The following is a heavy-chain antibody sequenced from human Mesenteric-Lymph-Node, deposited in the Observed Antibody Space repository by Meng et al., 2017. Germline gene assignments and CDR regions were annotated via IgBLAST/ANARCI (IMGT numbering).Heavy chain of an antibody. D-gene: IGHD2-2*01. J-gene: IGHJ4*02. V-gene: IGHV4-4*02. Sequence: RGSVPALVDPWESLSRTCDVSGDSITNHNWWAWVRQPPGKGLEWMGEIPHRGSSAYNPSLKSRVTISVDTSKNQFSLKLSSVTAADTAVYFCARGELLWDYWGQGTLVTVSS. CDR3: ARGELLWDY. CDR1: GDSITNHNW. CDR2: IPHRGSS.